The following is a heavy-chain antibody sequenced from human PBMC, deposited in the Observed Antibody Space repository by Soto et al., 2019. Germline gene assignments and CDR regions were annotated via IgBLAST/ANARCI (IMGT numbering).Heavy chain of an antibody. Sequence: GGSLRLSCAASGFTFSNYSMNWVRQAPGKGLEWVSSISLSSSFIYYADSVKGRFTISRDNAKNSLYLQMSSLRAEDTAVYYCARDLRLGELSFYGMDVWGQGTTVTVSS. V-gene: IGHV3-21*01. D-gene: IGHD3-16*02. J-gene: IGHJ6*02. CDR3: ARDLRLGELSFYGMDV. CDR1: GFTFSNYS. CDR2: ISLSSSFI.